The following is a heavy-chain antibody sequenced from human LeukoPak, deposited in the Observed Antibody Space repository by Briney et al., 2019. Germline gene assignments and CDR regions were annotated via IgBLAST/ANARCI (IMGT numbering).Heavy chain of an antibody. CDR1: GGSFSGYY. CDR3: ARGSSDYFPD. Sequence: SETLSLTCAVYGGSFSGYYWSWIRQPPGKGLEWIGEINHSGSTNYNPSLKSRVTISVDTSKNQFSLKLSSVTAADTAVYYCARGSSDYFPDWGQGTLVTVSS. CDR2: INHSGST. D-gene: IGHD5-12*01. J-gene: IGHJ4*02. V-gene: IGHV4-34*01.